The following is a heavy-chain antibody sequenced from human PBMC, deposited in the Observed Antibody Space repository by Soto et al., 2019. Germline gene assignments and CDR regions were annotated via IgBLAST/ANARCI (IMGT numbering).Heavy chain of an antibody. J-gene: IGHJ6*02. CDR1: GGSISSGGYY. Sequence: SETLSLTCTVSGGSISSGGYYWSWIRQHPGKGLEWIGYIYYSGSTYYNPSLKSRVTISVDTSKNQFSLKLSSVTAADTAVYYCARGNTMVRGVLNYYYYGMDVWGQGTTVTVSS. CDR2: IYYSGST. CDR3: ARGNTMVRGVLNYYYYGMDV. D-gene: IGHD3-10*01. V-gene: IGHV4-31*03.